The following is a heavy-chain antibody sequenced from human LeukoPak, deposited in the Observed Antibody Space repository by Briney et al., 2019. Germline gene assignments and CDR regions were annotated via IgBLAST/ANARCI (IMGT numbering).Heavy chain of an antibody. CDR1: GVTLSTYA. CDR2: IKQDGSEK. Sequence: QPGGSLRLSCVASGVTLSTYAMSWARQAPGKGLEWVANIKQDGSEKYYVDSVKGRFTISRDNAKNSLYLQMNSLRAEDTAVYYCGRAMDVWGQGTTVTVS. V-gene: IGHV3-7*01. J-gene: IGHJ6*02. CDR3: GRAMDV.